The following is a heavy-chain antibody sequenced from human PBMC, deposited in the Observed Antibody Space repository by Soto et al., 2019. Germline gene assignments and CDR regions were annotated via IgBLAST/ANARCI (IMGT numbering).Heavy chain of an antibody. V-gene: IGHV1-8*01. Sequence: ASVQVSCKASGYTFTSYDINCVRQATGQGGAWMGLMNRNSGNTGYAQKFQDRVTMTRNTSISTAYMELSRLRSEDTAVYYCARGGHSSSWYIGSDYYYYGMDVWGQGTTVTVSS. CDR3: ARGGHSSSWYIGSDYYYYGMDV. CDR1: GYTFTSYD. J-gene: IGHJ6*02. CDR2: MNRNSGNT. D-gene: IGHD6-13*01.